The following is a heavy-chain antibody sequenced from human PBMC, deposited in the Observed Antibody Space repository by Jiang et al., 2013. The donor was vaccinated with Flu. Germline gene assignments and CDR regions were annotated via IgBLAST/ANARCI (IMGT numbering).Heavy chain of an antibody. V-gene: IGHV1-3*01. D-gene: IGHD1-26*01. CDR2: INPNSGDT. CDR1: GYSFSDYA. J-gene: IGHJ4*02. CDR3: ARDEGRIVGAFPLDY. Sequence: GAEVKKPGASVKVSCKASGYSFSDYAMHWVRQAPGQRLEWMGWINPNSGDTNYAQKFQGWVAITRDTSASTAYMELSSLRSEDTAVYYCARDEGRIVGAFPLDYWGQGTLVTVSS.